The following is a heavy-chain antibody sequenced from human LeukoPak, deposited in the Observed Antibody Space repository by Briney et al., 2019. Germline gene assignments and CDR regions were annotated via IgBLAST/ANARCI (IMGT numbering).Heavy chain of an antibody. CDR1: GFSTSVYW. V-gene: IGHV3-7*01. J-gene: IGHJ4*02. CDR3: ARDWGAYYHSFDY. Sequence: GGSLRLSCEASGFSTSVYWMSWVRQAPGKGLEWVGNVKQDGSERNYVDSVKGRFTISRDSAKKSLYLQMNSLRAEDTAVYYCARDWGAYYHSFDYWGQGTLVTVSS. D-gene: IGHD3-22*01. CDR2: VKQDGSER.